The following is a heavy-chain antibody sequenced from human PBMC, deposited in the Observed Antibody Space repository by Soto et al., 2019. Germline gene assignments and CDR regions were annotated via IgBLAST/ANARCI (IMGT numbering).Heavy chain of an antibody. V-gene: IGHV1-2*04. Sequence: ASVKVSCKASGYTFTXYYMHWVRQAPGQGLEWMGWINPNSGGTNYAQKFQGWVTMTRDTSISTAYMELSRLRSDDTAVYYCARPNIAAAGTGAFDIWGQGTMVTVSS. J-gene: IGHJ3*02. CDR1: GYTFTXYY. CDR3: ARPNIAAAGTGAFDI. D-gene: IGHD6-13*01. CDR2: INPNSGGT.